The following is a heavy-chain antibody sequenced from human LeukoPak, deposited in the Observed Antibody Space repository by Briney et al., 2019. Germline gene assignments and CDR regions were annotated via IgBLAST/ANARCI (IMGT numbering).Heavy chain of an antibody. V-gene: IGHV1-18*01. J-gene: IGHJ3*02. D-gene: IGHD1-7*01. CDR1: GYTFTSYG. CDR2: ISAYNGNT. Sequence: ASVKVSCKASGYTFTSYGISWVRQAPGQGLEWRGWISAYNGNTNYAQKLQGRVTMTTDTSTSTAYMELRSLRSDNTAVYYCARGQTGTTSKDAFDIWGQGTMVTVSS. CDR3: ARGQTGTTSKDAFDI.